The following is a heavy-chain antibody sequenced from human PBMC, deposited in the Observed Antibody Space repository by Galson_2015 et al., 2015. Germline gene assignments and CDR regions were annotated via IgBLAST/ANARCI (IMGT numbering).Heavy chain of an antibody. Sequence: AISGDSVSSNSAAWNWIRQSPSRGLEWLGRTYYRSKWYNDYAVSVKSRITINPDTSKNQFSLQLNSVTPEDTAVYYCARVISSGSGIPSYYYYGMDVWGQGTTVTVSS. D-gene: IGHD3-10*01. CDR3: ARVISSGSGIPSYYYYGMDV. CDR1: GDSVSSNSAA. CDR2: TYYRSKWYN. J-gene: IGHJ6*02. V-gene: IGHV6-1*01.